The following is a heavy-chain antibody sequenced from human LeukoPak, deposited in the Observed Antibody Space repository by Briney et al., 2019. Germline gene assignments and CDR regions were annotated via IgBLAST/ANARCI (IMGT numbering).Heavy chain of an antibody. CDR1: GDSISRYY. V-gene: IGHV4-59*08. CDR3: ARHVTISGPYDASDI. Sequence: SETLSLTCTVSGDSISRYYWSWVRQPPGKGLEWIGYIYYSGGTDYNPSLKSRVTISVDTSKNQFSLKLRSVTAADTAVYYCARHVTISGPYDASDIWGQGTMVTVSP. CDR2: IYYSGGT. D-gene: IGHD5-24*01. J-gene: IGHJ3*02.